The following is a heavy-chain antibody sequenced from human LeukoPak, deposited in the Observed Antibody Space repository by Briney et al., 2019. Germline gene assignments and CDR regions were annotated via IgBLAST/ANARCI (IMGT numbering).Heavy chain of an antibody. Sequence: GGSLRLSCAASGFSFSSHWMFWVRQAPGRGLEWVANIKQDGSEKYYVDSVKGRFTISRDNAKNSLYLQTNSLRAEDTAIYYCARYYDFWSSIDYWGQGTLVTVSS. CDR2: IKQDGSEK. V-gene: IGHV3-7*05. CDR1: GFSFSSHW. CDR3: ARYYDFWSSIDY. J-gene: IGHJ4*02. D-gene: IGHD3-3*01.